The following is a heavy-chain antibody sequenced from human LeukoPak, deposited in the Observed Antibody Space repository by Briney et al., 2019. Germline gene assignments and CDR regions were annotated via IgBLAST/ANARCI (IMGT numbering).Heavy chain of an antibody. J-gene: IGHJ4*02. CDR3: ARGYGDNFDY. CDR1: GGSISSSNW. CDR2: IYHSGST. Sequence: SETLSLTCAVSGGSISSSNWWSWVRQPPGKGLEWIGEIYHSGSTNYNPSLKSRVTMSVDTSKNQFSLKLSSVTAADTAVYYCARGYGDNFDYWGQGTLVTVSS. V-gene: IGHV4-4*02. D-gene: IGHD4-17*01.